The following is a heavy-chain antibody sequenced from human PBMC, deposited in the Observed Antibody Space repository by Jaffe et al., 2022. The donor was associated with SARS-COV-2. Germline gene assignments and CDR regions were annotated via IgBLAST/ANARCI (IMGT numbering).Heavy chain of an antibody. CDR2: IHYSGVT. J-gene: IGHJ4*02. D-gene: IGHD3-10*01. Sequence: QLQLQESGPGLVKPSETLSLTCTVSGGSVSSSNYYWGWIRQPPGKGLEWIGNIHYSGVTYYNPSLESRVTISVDTSNNQFSLKLNSVTAADTAVYYCARFPISLFRTVGASYFDYWGQGTLVTVSS. V-gene: IGHV4-39*01. CDR3: ARFPISLFRTVGASYFDY. CDR1: GGSVSSSNYY.